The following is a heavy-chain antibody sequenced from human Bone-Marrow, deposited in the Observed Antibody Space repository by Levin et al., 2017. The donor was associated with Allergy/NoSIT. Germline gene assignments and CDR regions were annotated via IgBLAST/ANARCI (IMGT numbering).Heavy chain of an antibody. V-gene: IGHV1-2*06. D-gene: IGHD5-24*01. CDR3: ARHGNALDL. CDR2: INPNNGDT. CDR1: GFTFAGHY. J-gene: IGHJ5*02. Sequence: SGGSLRLSCEASGFTFAGHYLNWVRQAPGQGLEWIGRINPNNGDTNYAQSFQGRVTMTRDTSIDTAYLEVSRLRSGDTAVYYCARHGNALDLWGQGTLVTVSS.